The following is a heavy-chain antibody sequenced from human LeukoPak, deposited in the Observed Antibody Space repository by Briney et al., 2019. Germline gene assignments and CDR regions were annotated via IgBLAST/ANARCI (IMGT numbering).Heavy chain of an antibody. V-gene: IGHV7-4-1*02. Sequence: ASVKVSCKASGYTFISYAMYWVRQAPGQGLEWMGWINTNTGNPTYAQGFTGRFVFSSDTSVSTAYLQISSLKAEDTAVYYCARGLSVLNWNDLSRISGYWGQGTLVTVSS. CDR1: GYTFISYA. J-gene: IGHJ4*02. CDR3: ARGLSVLNWNDLSRISGY. CDR2: INTNTGNP. D-gene: IGHD1-1*01.